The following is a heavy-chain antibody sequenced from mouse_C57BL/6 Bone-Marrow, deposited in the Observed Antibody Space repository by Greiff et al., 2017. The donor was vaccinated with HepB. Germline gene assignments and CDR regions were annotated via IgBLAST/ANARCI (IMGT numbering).Heavy chain of an antibody. V-gene: IGHV5-4*01. D-gene: IGHD1-1*01. CDR2: ISDGGSYN. CDR3: ARESGPYYGSSYYSMDY. CDR1: GFTFSSYA. J-gene: IGHJ4*01. Sequence: EVMLVESGGGLVKPGGSLKLSCAASGFTFSSYAMYWVRQTPAKRLEWVATISDGGSYNYYPDNVKGRFTISRDNSKNNLYMQMNHLKSEYTAMYYCARESGPYYGSSYYSMDYWGQGTSVTVSS.